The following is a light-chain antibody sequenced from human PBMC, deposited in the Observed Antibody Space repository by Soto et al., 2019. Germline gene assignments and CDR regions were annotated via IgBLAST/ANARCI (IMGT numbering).Light chain of an antibody. J-gene: IGKJ3*01. CDR2: GVS. CDR3: QQYGSSPFT. CDR1: QSVSSNY. V-gene: IGKV3-20*01. Sequence: EIVLTQSPGTVSVSPGERATLSCRASQSVSSNYLAWHQQKPGQAPRLLIYGVSSRAAGIPDRFRGSGSGTDFTLTISSLESEDFAVYYCQQYGSSPFTFGPGTKVDVK.